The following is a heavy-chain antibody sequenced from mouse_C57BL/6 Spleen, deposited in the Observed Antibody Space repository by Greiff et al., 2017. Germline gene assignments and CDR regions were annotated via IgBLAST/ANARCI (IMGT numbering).Heavy chain of an antibody. J-gene: IGHJ3*01. CDR1: GYTFTDYY. V-gene: IGHV1-19*01. Sequence: VQLQQSGPVLVKPGASVKMSCKASGYTFTDYYMNWVKQSNGKSLEWIGVINPYNGGTSYNQKFKGKATLTVDKSSSTAYMELNSLTSEDSAVYYCARGEKGFAYWGQGTLVTVSA. CDR3: ARGEKGFAY. CDR2: INPYNGGT.